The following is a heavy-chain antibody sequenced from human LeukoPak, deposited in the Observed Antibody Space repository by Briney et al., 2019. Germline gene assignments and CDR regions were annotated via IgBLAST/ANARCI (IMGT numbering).Heavy chain of an antibody. V-gene: IGHV7-4-1*02. CDR2: INTNTGNP. Sequence: ASVKVSCKASGYTFTSYAMNWVQQAPGQGLEWMGWINTNTGNPTYAQGFTGRFVFSLDTSVSTAYLQISSLKAEDTAVYYCARDPQGIAAAGSLGYWGQGTLVTVSS. CDR3: ARDPQGIAAAGSLGY. D-gene: IGHD6-13*01. J-gene: IGHJ4*02. CDR1: GYTFTSYA.